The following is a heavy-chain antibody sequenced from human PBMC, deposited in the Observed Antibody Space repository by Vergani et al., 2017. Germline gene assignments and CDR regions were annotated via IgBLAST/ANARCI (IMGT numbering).Heavy chain of an antibody. CDR2: ISRSSSTI. Sequence: EVQLVESGGGLVQPGGSLRLSCAASGSTFSSYAMNWVRQAPGKGLEWVSYISRSSSTIYYADSVKGRFTISRDNAKNSPHLQMNNLRAEDTAVYYCARQSRDVFCTNGVCPLGYWGQGALVTVSS. D-gene: IGHD2-8*01. J-gene: IGHJ4*02. CDR1: GSTFSSYA. CDR3: ARQSRDVFCTNGVCPLGY. V-gene: IGHV3-48*01.